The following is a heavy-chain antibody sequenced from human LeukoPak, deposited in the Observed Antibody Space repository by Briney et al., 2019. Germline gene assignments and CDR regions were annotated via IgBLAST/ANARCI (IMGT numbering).Heavy chain of an antibody. Sequence: GGSLRLSCAASGSTFSSYAMTWVRQSPGKGLEWVSVIGSGGDTYYSDSVQGRFTISRDNSKNTLYLQMNSLRADDTAVYYCAKYYAARSRSFDFWGQGDLVSVSS. D-gene: IGHD3-10*01. CDR2: IGSGGDT. V-gene: IGHV3-23*01. CDR3: AKYYAARSRSFDF. CDR1: GSTFSSYA. J-gene: IGHJ4*02.